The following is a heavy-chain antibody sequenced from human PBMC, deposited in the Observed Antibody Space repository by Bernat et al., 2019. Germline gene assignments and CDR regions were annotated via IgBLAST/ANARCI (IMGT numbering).Heavy chain of an antibody. V-gene: IGHV3-23*01. D-gene: IGHD4-17*01. Sequence: VHLLESGGGLVQPGGSLRLSCSASAFTFSTYAMNWVRQAPGKGLEWVSTISGSGFSTYYAASVKGRFTISRDNSKNTLSLQMNSLRAEDTAVYYCAKELRSSENWFVPWHQGTLVTVSS. CDR3: AKELRSSENWFVP. J-gene: IGHJ5*02. CDR1: AFTFSTYA. CDR2: ISGSGFST.